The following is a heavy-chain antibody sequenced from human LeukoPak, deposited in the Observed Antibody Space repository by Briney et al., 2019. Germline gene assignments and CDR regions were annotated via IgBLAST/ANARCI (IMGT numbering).Heavy chain of an antibody. V-gene: IGHV3-7*01. D-gene: IGHD3-10*01. CDR3: ARDGKPTYYYGSGSYKGDAFDI. Sequence: GGSLRLSCAASGFTFSSYWMSWVRQAPGKGLEWVANIKQDGSEKYYVDFVKGRFTISRDNAKNSLYLQMNSLRAEDTAVYYCARDGKPTYYYGSGSYKGDAFDIWGQGTMVTVSS. J-gene: IGHJ3*02. CDR1: GFTFSSYW. CDR2: IKQDGSEK.